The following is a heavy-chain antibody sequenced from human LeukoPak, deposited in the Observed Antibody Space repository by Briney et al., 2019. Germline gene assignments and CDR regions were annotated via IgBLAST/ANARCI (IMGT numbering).Heavy chain of an antibody. J-gene: IGHJ4*02. D-gene: IGHD6-19*01. CDR3: AKDWYSSGWYYFDY. CDR2: INWDSGSI. Sequence: PGRSLRLSCAASGFTFDDYAMHWVRQAPGKGLEWVSGINWDSGSIGYADSVKGRFTISRDNAKNSLYLQMNSLRAEDTALYYSAKDWYSSGWYYFDYWGQGTLVTVSS. V-gene: IGHV3-9*01. CDR1: GFTFDDYA.